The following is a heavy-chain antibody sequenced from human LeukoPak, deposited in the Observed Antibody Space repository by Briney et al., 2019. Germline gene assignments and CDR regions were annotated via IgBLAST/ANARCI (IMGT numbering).Heavy chain of an antibody. D-gene: IGHD3-9*01. Sequence: ASVKVSCKASGYTFTSYGISWVRQAPGQGLEWMGWISAYNGNTNYAQKLQGRVTMTTDTSTSAAYMELRSLRSDDTAVYYCARDLLYDILTGSIYFDYWGQGTLVTVSS. V-gene: IGHV1-18*01. CDR3: ARDLLYDILTGSIYFDY. J-gene: IGHJ4*02. CDR2: ISAYNGNT. CDR1: GYTFTSYG.